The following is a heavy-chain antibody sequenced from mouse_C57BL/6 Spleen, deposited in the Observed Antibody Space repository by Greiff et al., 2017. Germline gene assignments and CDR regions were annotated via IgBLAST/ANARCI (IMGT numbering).Heavy chain of an antibody. V-gene: IGHV1-62-2*01. CDR2: FYPGSGSI. CDR1: GYTFTEYT. D-gene: IGHD2-1*01. J-gene: IGHJ2*01. CDR3: ARRYGKGDYFDY. Sequence: QVQLQQSGAELVKPGASVKLSCKASGYTFTEYTIHWVKQRSGQGLEWIGWFYPGSGSIKYNEKFKDKATLTADKSSSTVYMELSRLTSEYSAVYCCARRYGKGDYFDYWGQGTTLTVSS.